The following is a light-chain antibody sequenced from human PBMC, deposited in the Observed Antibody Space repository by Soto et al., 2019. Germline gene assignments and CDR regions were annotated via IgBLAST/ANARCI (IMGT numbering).Light chain of an antibody. V-gene: IGKV3-20*01. CDR1: ESISRDY. J-gene: IGKJ2*01. Sequence: IVLTQSPGTLSLSPVQRATLSCRASESISRDYLAWYQQRLGQAPRLLIYGASSGATGIPDRFSGSGSGTDFTLTISRLEPEDFAIYYCQQYGGVPYTFGQGTKVDIK. CDR2: GAS. CDR3: QQYGGVPYT.